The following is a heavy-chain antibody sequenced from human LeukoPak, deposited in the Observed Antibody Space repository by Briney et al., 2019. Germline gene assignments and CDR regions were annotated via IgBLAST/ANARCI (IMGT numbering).Heavy chain of an antibody. V-gene: IGHV3-30-3*01. CDR1: GFTFSSYT. D-gene: IGHD2-2*01. J-gene: IGHJ6*02. CDR3: AREVIVVVPAATPYYYGMDV. CDR2: ISYDGSNK. Sequence: GSLRLCCAASGFTFSSYTMHWVRQAPGKGLEWVAVISYDGSNKYYADSVKGRFTISRDNSKNTLYLQMNSLRAEDTAVYYCAREVIVVVPAATPYYYGMDVWGQGTTVTVSS.